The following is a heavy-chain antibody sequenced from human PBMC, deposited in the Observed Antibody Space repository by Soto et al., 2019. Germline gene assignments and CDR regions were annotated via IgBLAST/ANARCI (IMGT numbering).Heavy chain of an antibody. CDR3: ARAPGEDGSGSPLDY. CDR2: IGTAGDT. D-gene: IGHD3-10*01. CDR1: GFTFSSYD. Sequence: GGSLRLSCAASGFTFSSYDMHWVRQATGKGLEWVSAIGTAGDTYYPGSVKGRFTISRENAKNSLYLQMNSLRAGDTAVYYCARAPGEDGSGSPLDYWGQGTLVTVSS. V-gene: IGHV3-13*01. J-gene: IGHJ4*02.